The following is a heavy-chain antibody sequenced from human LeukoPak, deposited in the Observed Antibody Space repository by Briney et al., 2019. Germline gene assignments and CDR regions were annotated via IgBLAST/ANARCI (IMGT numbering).Heavy chain of an antibody. CDR1: GGSISSYY. Sequence: PSETLSLTCTVSGGSISSYYWSWIRQPPGKGLEWIGYIYYSGSTNYNPSLKSRVTISVDTSKNQFSLKLSSVTAADTAVYYCAREGYYDSKDAFDIWGQGTMVTVSS. D-gene: IGHD3-22*01. V-gene: IGHV4-59*01. CDR3: AREGYYDSKDAFDI. J-gene: IGHJ3*02. CDR2: IYYSGST.